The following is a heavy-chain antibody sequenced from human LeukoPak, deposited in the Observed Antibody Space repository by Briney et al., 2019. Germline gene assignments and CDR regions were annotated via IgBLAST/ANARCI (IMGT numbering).Heavy chain of an antibody. Sequence: GGSLRLSCEASGFTFSGPAMHWVRQASGKGLEWVGPIRSKANSYATTYAASVQGRFTISRDDSKNTAYLQMNSLKAEDTAVYYCTRAVDTKGITMVRGVIANFDYYYMDVWGKGTTVTVSS. D-gene: IGHD3-10*01. CDR2: IRSKANSYAT. J-gene: IGHJ6*03. V-gene: IGHV3-73*01. CDR3: TRAVDTKGITMVRGVIANFDYYYMDV. CDR1: GFTFSGPA.